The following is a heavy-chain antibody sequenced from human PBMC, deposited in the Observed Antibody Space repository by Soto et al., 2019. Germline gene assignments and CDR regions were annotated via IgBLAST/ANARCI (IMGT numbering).Heavy chain of an antibody. CDR2: IYSGGST. V-gene: IGHV3-66*01. J-gene: IGHJ4*02. CDR3: ARGARTTTVTTRGGRRTQNDYFDY. D-gene: IGHD4-17*01. Sequence: GGSLRLSCAASGFTVSSNYMSWVRQAPGKGLEWVSVIYSGGSTYYADSVKGRFTISRDNSKNTLYLQMNSLRAEDTAVYYCARGARTTTVTTRGGRRTQNDYFDYWGQGTLVTVSS. CDR1: GFTVSSNY.